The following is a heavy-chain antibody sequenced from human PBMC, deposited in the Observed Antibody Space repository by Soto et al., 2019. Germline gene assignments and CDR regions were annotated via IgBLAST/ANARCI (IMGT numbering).Heavy chain of an antibody. V-gene: IGHV3-30*18. D-gene: IGHD6-19*01. CDR3: AKDPFFSPGSYSSGWYQVPDY. CDR2: ISYDGSNK. CDR1: GFTFSSYG. J-gene: IGHJ4*02. Sequence: PGGSLRLSCAASGFTFSSYGMHWVRQAPGKGLEWVAVISYDGSNKYYADSVKGRFTISRDNSKNTLYLQMNSLRAEDTAVYYCAKDPFFSPGSYSSGWYQVPDYWGQGTRVTVSS.